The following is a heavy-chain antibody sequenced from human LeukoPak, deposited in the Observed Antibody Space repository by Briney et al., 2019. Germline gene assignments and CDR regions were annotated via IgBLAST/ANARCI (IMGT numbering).Heavy chain of an antibody. Sequence: SETLSLTCTVSGGSISSYYWSWIRQPPGKGLEWIGYIYYGGSTNYNPSLKSRVTISVDTSKNQFSLKLSSVTAADTAVYYCARVGTSYSSGWYTKYFDYWGQGTLVTVSS. CDR2: IYYGGST. J-gene: IGHJ4*02. V-gene: IGHV4-59*01. D-gene: IGHD6-19*01. CDR3: ARVGTSYSSGWYTKYFDY. CDR1: GGSISSYY.